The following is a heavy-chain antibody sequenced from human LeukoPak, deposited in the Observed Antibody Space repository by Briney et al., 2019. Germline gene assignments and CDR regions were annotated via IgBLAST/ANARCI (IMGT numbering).Heavy chain of an antibody. Sequence: PSETLSLTCTVSGGSISSSSYYWGWVRQPPGKGLEWIGSIYYSGSTYYNPSLKSRVTISVDTSKNQFSLKLSSVTAADTAVYYCAISGGDAFDIWGQGTMVTVSS. CDR3: AISGGDAFDI. CDR1: GGSISSSSYY. CDR2: IYYSGST. D-gene: IGHD1-26*01. J-gene: IGHJ3*02. V-gene: IGHV4-39*07.